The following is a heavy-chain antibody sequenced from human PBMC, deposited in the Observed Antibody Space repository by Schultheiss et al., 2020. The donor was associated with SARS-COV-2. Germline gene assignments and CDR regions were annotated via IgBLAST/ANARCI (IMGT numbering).Heavy chain of an antibody. Sequence: ASVKVSCNASGHTFTSYGISWVRQAPGQGLEWMGWISAYNGNKNSAQKLQGRVTMTTDTSTSTAYMELRSLRSDDTAVYYCARGELAYYYYYGKDVWGQGTTVTSSS. CDR3: ARGELAYYYYYGKDV. CDR2: ISAYNGNK. V-gene: IGHV1-18*04. CDR1: GHTFTSYG. J-gene: IGHJ6*02. D-gene: IGHD3-3*02.